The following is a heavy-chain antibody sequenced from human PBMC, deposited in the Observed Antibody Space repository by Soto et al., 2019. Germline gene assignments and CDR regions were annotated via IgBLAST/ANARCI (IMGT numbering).Heavy chain of an antibody. CDR1: GFTFSSYA. V-gene: IGHV3-23*01. J-gene: IGHJ4*02. CDR2: ISDGYDGP. CDR3: PKGGIRRAPGLDF. D-gene: IGHD2-21*01. Sequence: EVQLLESGGGLVQPGGSLRLSCAASGFTFSSYAMTWVRQAPGKGLEWISSISDGYDGPYYADSVQGRFTISRDNSQSTVSLQMNSLRADDTALYYCPKGGIRRAPGLDFCGQGTLVTVSS.